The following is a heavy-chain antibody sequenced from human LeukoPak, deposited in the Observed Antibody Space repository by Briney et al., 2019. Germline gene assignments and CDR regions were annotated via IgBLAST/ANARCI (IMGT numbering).Heavy chain of an antibody. CDR3: VKDRFGSFDP. CDR2: ISPSASHR. J-gene: IGHJ5*02. V-gene: IGHV3-23*01. Sequence: GGSLRLSCAASGFPFSDYAMTWVRQAPGKGLDWVAAISPSASHRYYADFVGGRFTISRDNSKNTLDLQMSSLRAEDTAVYYCVKDRFGSFDPWGQGTLVTVSS. D-gene: IGHD5-18*01. CDR1: GFPFSDYA.